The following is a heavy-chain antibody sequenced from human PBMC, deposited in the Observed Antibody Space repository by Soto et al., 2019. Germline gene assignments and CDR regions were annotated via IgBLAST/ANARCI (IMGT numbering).Heavy chain of an antibody. J-gene: IGHJ4*02. V-gene: IGHV4-59*02. Sequence: SETLSLTCTVTGDSVYSYYWCWMRQTPGMGLECMGYVYYIGSTNYNPPLKSRVTISVDTSKNQISLRLKSVTAADTAVYYCARAEASGIHYFDYWGQGSLVTVSS. CDR3: ARAEASGIHYFDY. CDR1: GDSVYSYY. D-gene: IGHD6-13*01. CDR2: VYYIGST.